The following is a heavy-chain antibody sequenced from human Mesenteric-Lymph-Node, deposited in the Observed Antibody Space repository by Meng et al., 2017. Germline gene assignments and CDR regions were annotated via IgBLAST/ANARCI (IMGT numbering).Heavy chain of an antibody. J-gene: IGHJ4*02. CDR2: INPSGGST. Sequence: QVQLGQSGAEVKKPGASVKVSCKASGYTFTSYYMHWVRQAPGQGLEWMGIINPSGGSTSYAQKFQGRVTMTRDTSTSTVYMELSSLRSEDTAVYYCARDRSWVAAAGTGYYFDYWGQGTLVTVSS. CDR3: ARDRSWVAAAGTGYYFDY. V-gene: IGHV1-46*01. CDR1: GYTFTSYY. D-gene: IGHD6-13*01.